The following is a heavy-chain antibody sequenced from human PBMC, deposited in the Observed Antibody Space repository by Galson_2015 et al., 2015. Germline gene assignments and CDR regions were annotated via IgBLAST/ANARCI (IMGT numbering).Heavy chain of an antibody. CDR1: GYTFTAYF. Sequence: SVKVSCKASGYTFTAYFIHWVRQAPGQGLEWMGRINPNSGGTDFAQKFHGRVTMTRDTSSSTAYMELSRLRFDDTAVYYCARTDDYYYMDVWGKGTTVTVSS. CDR3: ARTDDYYYMDV. J-gene: IGHJ6*03. CDR2: INPNSGGT. V-gene: IGHV1-2*06.